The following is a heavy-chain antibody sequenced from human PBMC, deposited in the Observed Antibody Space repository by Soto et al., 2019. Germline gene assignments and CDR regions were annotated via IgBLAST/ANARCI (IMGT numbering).Heavy chain of an antibody. CDR1: GGSVSSGNYY. CDR3: ASALYCSGGSCSFDP. J-gene: IGHJ5*02. Sequence: SETLSLTCTVSGGSVSSGNYYWSWIRQPPGKGLEWIGFIYYTGSTSYNPSLKSRVTISMDTFKNQFSLKLTSVTAADTAVYYCASALYCSGGSCSFDPWGQGTLVTVSS. D-gene: IGHD2-15*01. CDR2: IYYTGST. V-gene: IGHV4-61*01.